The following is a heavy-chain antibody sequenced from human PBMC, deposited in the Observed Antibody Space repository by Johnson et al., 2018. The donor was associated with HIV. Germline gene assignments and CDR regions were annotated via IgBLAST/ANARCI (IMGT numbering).Heavy chain of an antibody. D-gene: IGHD1/OR15-1a*01. CDR3: AKDLGNWDSPRSAFDM. J-gene: IGHJ3*02. V-gene: IGHV3-11*04. Sequence: QMQLVVSGGGLVKPGGSLRLSCAASGFSFSDYYMTWIRQAPGKGLEFVSYISSSGSTIYYADSVKGRFTISRDNAKNSLYLQLNSLRAEDTAVYYCAKDLGNWDSPRSAFDMWGQGTMVTVSS. CDR1: GFSFSDYY. CDR2: ISSSGSTI.